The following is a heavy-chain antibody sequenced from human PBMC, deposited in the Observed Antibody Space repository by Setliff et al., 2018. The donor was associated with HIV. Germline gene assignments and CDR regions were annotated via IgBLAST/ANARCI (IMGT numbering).Heavy chain of an antibody. CDR1: GYIFTDYW. J-gene: IGHJ6*03. Sequence: LGESLKISCEASGYIFTDYWIGWVRQMPGKGLEWMGIIYPGDSDTRYSPSFQGQVTFSADKSISAVYLQWDSLKASDSAIYYCARAPRSPLRWRDNLLSSSSFFMDVWGKGTTVTV. CDR3: ARAPRSPLRWRDNLLSSSSFFMDV. CDR2: IYPGDSDT. D-gene: IGHD2-21*01. V-gene: IGHV5-51*01.